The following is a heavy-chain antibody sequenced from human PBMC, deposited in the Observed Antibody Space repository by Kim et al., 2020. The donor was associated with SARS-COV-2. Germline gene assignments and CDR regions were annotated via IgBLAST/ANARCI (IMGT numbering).Heavy chain of an antibody. Sequence: YSTDYAASVKGRFTISRDDSKNSLYLQMNSLKTEDTAVYYCVREDYGEVDCWGQGILVTVSS. V-gene: IGHV3-72*01. J-gene: IGHJ4*02. D-gene: IGHD4-17*01. CDR3: VREDYGEVDC. CDR2: YST.